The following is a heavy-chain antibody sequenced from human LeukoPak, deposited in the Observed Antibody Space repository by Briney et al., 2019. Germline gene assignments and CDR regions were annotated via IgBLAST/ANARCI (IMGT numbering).Heavy chain of an antibody. Sequence: GGSLRLSCPASGFTFSTYGMSWVRQAPGKGLEWVSAISGSGGFTYYADSVKGRFTISRDNSKHTLYLQMNSLRAEDTAVYYCARALWFGETFPAYWGQGTLVTVSS. CDR1: GFTFSTYG. D-gene: IGHD3-10*01. J-gene: IGHJ4*02. CDR3: ARALWFGETFPAY. V-gene: IGHV3-23*01. CDR2: ISGSGGFT.